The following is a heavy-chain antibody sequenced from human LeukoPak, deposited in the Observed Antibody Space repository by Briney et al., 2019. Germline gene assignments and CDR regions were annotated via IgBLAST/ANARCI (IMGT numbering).Heavy chain of an antibody. D-gene: IGHD3-22*01. CDR3: ASAENYYDSSGYPEPYYYYGMDV. J-gene: IGHJ6*02. V-gene: IGHV3-21*01. CDR2: ISSSSSYI. Sequence: GGSLRLSCAASGFTFGSYSMNWVRQAPGKGLEWVSSISSSSSYIYYADSVKGRFTISRDNAKNSLYLQMNSLRAEDTAVYYCASAENYYDSSGYPEPYYYYGMDVWGQGTTVTVSS. CDR1: GFTFGSYS.